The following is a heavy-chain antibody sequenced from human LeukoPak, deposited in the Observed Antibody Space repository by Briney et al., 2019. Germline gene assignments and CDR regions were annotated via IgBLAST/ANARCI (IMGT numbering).Heavy chain of an antibody. J-gene: IGHJ4*02. CDR2: INHSGST. Sequence: SETLSLTCAVYGGSFSGYYWSWIRQPPGKGLEWIGEINHSGSTNYNPSLKSRVTISVDTSKNQFSLKLSSVTAADTAVYYCARSFDYGGNSGYYWGQGTLVTVSS. D-gene: IGHD4-23*01. V-gene: IGHV4-34*01. CDR3: ARSFDYGGNSGYY. CDR1: GGSFSGYY.